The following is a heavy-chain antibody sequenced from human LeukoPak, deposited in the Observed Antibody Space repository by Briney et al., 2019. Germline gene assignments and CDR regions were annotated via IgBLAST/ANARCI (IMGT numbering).Heavy chain of an antibody. CDR2: IYYSGNT. CDR3: ARGRVVITY. J-gene: IGHJ4*02. Sequence: SETLSLTCTVSGGSISNYYWSWIRQPPGKGLEWIGYIYYSGNTNYNPSLKSRVTISVDTSKNQFSLKLSSVTAADTAVYYCARGRVVITYWGRGTLVTVSS. CDR1: GGSISNYY. D-gene: IGHD3-3*01. V-gene: IGHV4-59*01.